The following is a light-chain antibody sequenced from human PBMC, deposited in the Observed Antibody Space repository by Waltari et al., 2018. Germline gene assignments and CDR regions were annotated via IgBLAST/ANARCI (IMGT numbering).Light chain of an antibody. V-gene: IGLV2-23*01. CDR3: CSYAGSSTPNWV. CDR2: EGS. Sequence: QSALTQPASVSGSPGPSITISCTGISSDVGRYNLVSWYQQHPGKAPKLMIYEGSERPSGVSNRFSGSKSGSTASLTISWLQAEDEADYYCCSYAGSSTPNWVFGGGTKLTVL. CDR1: SSDVGRYNL. J-gene: IGLJ3*02.